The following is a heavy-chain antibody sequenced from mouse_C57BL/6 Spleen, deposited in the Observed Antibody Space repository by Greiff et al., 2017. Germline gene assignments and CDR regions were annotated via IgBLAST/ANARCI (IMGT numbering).Heavy chain of an antibody. CDR1: GYSFTGYY. V-gene: IGHV1-42*01. CDR2: INPSTGGT. D-gene: IGHD3-2*02. J-gene: IGHJ2*01. CDR3: ARGAQGFDY. Sequence: VQLQQSGPELVKPGASVKISCKASGYSFTGYYMNWVKQSPEKSLEWIGEINPSTGGTTYNQKFKAKATLTVDKSSSTAYMQLKSLTSEDSAVYYCARGAQGFDYWGQGTTLTVSS.